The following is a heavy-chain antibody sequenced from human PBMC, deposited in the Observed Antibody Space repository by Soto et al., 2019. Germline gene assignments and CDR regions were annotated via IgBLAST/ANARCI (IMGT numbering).Heavy chain of an antibody. CDR3: AATIRFLEWLLSPHDAFDI. V-gene: IGHV1-8*01. CDR2: MNPNSGNT. CDR1: GYTFTSYD. Sequence: ASVKVSCTASGYTFTSYDINWVRQATGQGLEWMGWMNPNSGNTGYAQKFQGRVTMTRNTSISTAYMELSSLRSEDTAVYYCAATIRFLEWLLSPHDAFDIWGQGTMVTVSS. J-gene: IGHJ3*02. D-gene: IGHD3-3*01.